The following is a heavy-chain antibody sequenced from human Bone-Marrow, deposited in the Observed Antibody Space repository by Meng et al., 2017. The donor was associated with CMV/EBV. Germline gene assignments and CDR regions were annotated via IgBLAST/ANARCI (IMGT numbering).Heavy chain of an antibody. J-gene: IGHJ6*02. CDR2: INPNSGGT. Sequence: ASVKVSCKASGYTFTGYYIHWVRQAPGQGLEWMGWINPNSGGTNYAQKFQGRVTMTRDTSISTAYMELSRLRSDDTAVYYCARDSSSWGVHYYYGMDVWGQGTTVTVSS. D-gene: IGHD6-13*01. CDR1: GYTFTGYY. CDR3: ARDSSSWGVHYYYGMDV. V-gene: IGHV1-2*02.